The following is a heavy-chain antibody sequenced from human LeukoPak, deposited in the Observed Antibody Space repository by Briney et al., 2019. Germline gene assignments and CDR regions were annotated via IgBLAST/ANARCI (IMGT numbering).Heavy chain of an antibody. CDR2: IYSGGST. V-gene: IGHV3-53*01. J-gene: IGHJ4*02. CDR3: ARDRSSVWGLGY. D-gene: IGHD6-19*01. Sequence: PGGSLRLSCAASGFTVSSNYTSWVRQAPGKGLEWVSVIYSGGSTYYADSVKGRFTISRDNSKNTLYLQMNSLRAEDTAVYYCARDRSSVWGLGYWGQGTLVTVSS. CDR1: GFTVSSNY.